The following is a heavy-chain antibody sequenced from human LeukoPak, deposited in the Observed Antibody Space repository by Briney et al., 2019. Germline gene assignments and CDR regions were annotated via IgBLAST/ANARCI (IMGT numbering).Heavy chain of an antibody. D-gene: IGHD6-13*01. Sequence: GGSLRLSCAASGFTVSRNYVTWVRQAPGKGLEWVSVIYSGGNTYYADSVKGRFTISRDNSKNTLYLQMNSLRAEDTAVYFCARDRDIASADYYFDYWGRGTLVTVSS. J-gene: IGHJ4*02. CDR3: ARDRDIASADYYFDY. V-gene: IGHV3-66*02. CDR2: IYSGGNT. CDR1: GFTVSRNY.